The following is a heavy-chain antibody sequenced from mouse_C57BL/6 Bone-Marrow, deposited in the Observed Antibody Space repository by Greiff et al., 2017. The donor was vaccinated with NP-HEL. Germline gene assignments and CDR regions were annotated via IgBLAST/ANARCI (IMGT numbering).Heavy chain of an antibody. CDR3: ARGDYYYYGSSSWFAY. Sequence: QVQLQQSGPELVKPGASVKISCKASGYAFSSSWMNWVKQRPGKGLEWIGRIYPGDGDTNYNGKFKGKATLTADKSSSTAYMQLSSLTSEDSAVYFCARGDYYYYGSSSWFAYWGQGTLVTVSA. CDR2: IYPGDGDT. CDR1: GYAFSSSW. D-gene: IGHD1-1*01. J-gene: IGHJ3*01. V-gene: IGHV1-82*01.